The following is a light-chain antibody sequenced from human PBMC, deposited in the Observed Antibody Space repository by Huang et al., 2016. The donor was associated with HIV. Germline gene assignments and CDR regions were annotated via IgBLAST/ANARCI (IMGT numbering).Light chain of an antibody. CDR3: QQRGTAPRLT. J-gene: IGKJ4*02. CDR1: QSINNY. V-gene: IGKV1-39*01. CDR2: AAS. Sequence: DIQLTQSPSSLSASPGDRVTITCRASQSINNYLNWYQQKPGKAPKVLIYAASTLQSGVPSRFSGSGSGTDFTLTISGLQPEDLATYYWQQRGTAPRLTCGGGTKVEMK.